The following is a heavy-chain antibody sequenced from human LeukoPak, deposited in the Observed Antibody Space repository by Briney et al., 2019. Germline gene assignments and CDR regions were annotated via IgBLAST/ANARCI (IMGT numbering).Heavy chain of an antibody. CDR3: ASLGSSSWYVLDY. CDR1: GGSISSSGYY. CDR2: IYYSGST. J-gene: IGHJ4*02. V-gene: IGHV4-39*01. D-gene: IGHD6-13*01. Sequence: PSETLSLTCTVSGGSISSSGYYWGWIRQPPGKGLEWIGSIYYSGSTYYNPSLKSRVTISVDTSKNQFSLKLSSVTAADTAVYYCASLGSSSWYVLDYWGQGTLVTVSS.